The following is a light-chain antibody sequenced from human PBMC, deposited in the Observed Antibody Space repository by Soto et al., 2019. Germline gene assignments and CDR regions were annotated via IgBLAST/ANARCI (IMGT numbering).Light chain of an antibody. CDR3: CSYAGSTTFL. CDR2: EAN. J-gene: IGLJ2*01. V-gene: IGLV2-23*02. CDR1: SSDVGTYNL. Sequence: QSALTQPASVSGSPGQSITISCTGTSSDVGTYNLVSWYQQHPGKAPKLMIYEANKRPSGVSNRFSGSKSGNTASLTISGLQAEDEADYYCCSYAGSTTFLFGGGTKVTVL.